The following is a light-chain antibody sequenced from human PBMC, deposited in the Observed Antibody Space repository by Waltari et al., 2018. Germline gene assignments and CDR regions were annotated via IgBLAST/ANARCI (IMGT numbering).Light chain of an antibody. J-gene: IGKJ2*01. CDR2: LGY. V-gene: IGKV2-28*01. Sequence: DIVMTQSPLSLPVTPGEPASISCRSSQSLLHSNGDTFSAWYLQKPGQSPQVLISLGYHRASGVPDRFSGSNSGTDFTLKISRVETEDVGVYYCMQGLQTPYTFGQGTKLEIK. CDR3: MQGLQTPYT. CDR1: QSLLHSNGDTF.